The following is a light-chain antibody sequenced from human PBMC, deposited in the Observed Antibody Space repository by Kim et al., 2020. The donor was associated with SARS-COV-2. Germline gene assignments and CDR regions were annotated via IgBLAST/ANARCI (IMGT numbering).Light chain of an antibody. CDR1: NNDVGSQG. CDR3: SAWDSRLTVWV. CDR2: RNN. V-gene: IGLV10-54*04. J-gene: IGLJ3*02. Sequence: QTATRTCTGNNNDVGSQGATWLQQHQGHPPKLLSYRNNDRPSGISERFSASRSGDTASLTISGLQPEDEADYYCSAWDSRLTVWVFGGGTKLTVL.